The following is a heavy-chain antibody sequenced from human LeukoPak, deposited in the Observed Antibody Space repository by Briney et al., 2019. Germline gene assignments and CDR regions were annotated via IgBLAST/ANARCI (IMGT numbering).Heavy chain of an antibody. CDR3: ARDQAVAAL. D-gene: IGHD6-19*01. J-gene: IGHJ4*02. V-gene: IGHV3-7*01. CDR1: GFTFSSYL. CDR2: IKQDGSEK. Sequence: GGSLRLSCAASGFTFSSYLMSWVRQAPGKGLEWVANIKQDGSEKYYVDSVKGRFTISRDNAKNSLYLQMNSLRAEDTAVYYCARDQAVAALWGQGTLVTVSS.